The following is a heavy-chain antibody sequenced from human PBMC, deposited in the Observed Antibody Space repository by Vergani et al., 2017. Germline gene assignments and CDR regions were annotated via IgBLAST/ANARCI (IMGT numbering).Heavy chain of an antibody. D-gene: IGHD4-17*01. Sequence: QVQLQESGPGLVKPPGTLSLTCAVSGGSISGTNWWSWVRQSPGMGLGWIGEIYHSGSTNYNPSLKSRVTISVDKSKNQFSLKLSSVTAADTAVYYCASNVYYGLDYWGREPWSPSPQ. J-gene: IGHJ4*02. V-gene: IGHV4-4*03. CDR1: GGSISGTNW. CDR2: IYHSGST. CDR3: ASNVYYGLDY.